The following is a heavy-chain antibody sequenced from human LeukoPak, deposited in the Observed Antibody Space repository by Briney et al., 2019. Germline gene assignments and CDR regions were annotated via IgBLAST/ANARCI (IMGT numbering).Heavy chain of an antibody. Sequence: SVKVSCTASGGTFSSYAISWVRQAPGQGLEWMGRIIPILGIANYAQKFQGKVTITADKSTSTAYMELSSLRSEDTAVYYCARDLSGVLLWFGELNYWGQGTLVTVSS. J-gene: IGHJ4*02. CDR1: GGTFSSYA. D-gene: IGHD3-10*01. V-gene: IGHV1-69*04. CDR3: ARDLSGVLLWFGELNY. CDR2: IIPILGIA.